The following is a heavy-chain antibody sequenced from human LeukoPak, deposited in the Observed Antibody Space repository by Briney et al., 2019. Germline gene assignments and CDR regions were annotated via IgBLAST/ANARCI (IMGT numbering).Heavy chain of an antibody. CDR3: ARRLGATQPYFDF. J-gene: IGHJ4*02. D-gene: IGHD1-26*01. V-gene: IGHV5-51*01. CDR2: MYPGDSDS. CDR1: GYIFSDYW. Sequence: PGESLRISCKGSGYIFSDYWINWVRQMPGKGLEWMGIMYPGDSDSRYSPAFQGHVTFSADKSTNTAYLQWNSLNASDTAMYYCARRLGATQPYFDFWGQGALVTVSS.